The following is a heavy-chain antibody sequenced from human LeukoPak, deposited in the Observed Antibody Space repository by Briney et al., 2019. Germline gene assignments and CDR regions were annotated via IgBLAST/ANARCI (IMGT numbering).Heavy chain of an antibody. CDR2: IWYDGSNI. Sequence: PGGSLRLSCAASGFTFSSYSMHWVRQAPGKGLEWVAVIWYDGSNIYYADSVKGRFTISRDNSKNTLYLQMNSLRAEDTAVYYCAREWLQSNPYFDYWGQGTLVTVSS. V-gene: IGHV3-33*01. CDR3: AREWLQSNPYFDY. J-gene: IGHJ4*02. CDR1: GFTFSSYS. D-gene: IGHD5-12*01.